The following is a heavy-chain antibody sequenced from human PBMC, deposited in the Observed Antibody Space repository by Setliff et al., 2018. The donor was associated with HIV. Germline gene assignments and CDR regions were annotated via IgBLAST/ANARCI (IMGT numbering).Heavy chain of an antibody. J-gene: IGHJ5*02. D-gene: IGHD3-22*01. CDR3: TSNSSDYYDSSGYAS. Sequence: GASLKISCAASGFTFDDYGMSWVRQAPGKGLEWVGRIKSKSDGGTTDSAAPVKGRFTISRDDSKDEPYLQMNSLKTEDTAVYYCTSNSSDYYDSSGYASWGQGTLVTVSS. CDR1: GFTFDDYG. V-gene: IGHV3-15*01. CDR2: IKSKSDGGTT.